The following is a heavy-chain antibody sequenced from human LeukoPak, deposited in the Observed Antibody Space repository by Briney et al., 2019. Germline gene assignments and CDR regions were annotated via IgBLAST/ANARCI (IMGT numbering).Heavy chain of an antibody. Sequence: ASVKVSCKASGYTFTAYYMHWVRQAPGPGLEWMGWINPNSGGTNYAQNFQGRVTMTRDTSISTAYMELSRLTSDDTAVYYCARGDIYFDYWGQGTLVTVSS. J-gene: IGHJ4*02. CDR2: INPNSGGT. CDR3: ARGDIYFDY. CDR1: GYTFTAYY. V-gene: IGHV1-2*02.